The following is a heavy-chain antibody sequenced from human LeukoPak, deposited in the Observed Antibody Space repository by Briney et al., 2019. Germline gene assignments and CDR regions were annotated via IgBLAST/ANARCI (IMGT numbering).Heavy chain of an antibody. CDR1: GGSIDNFY. D-gene: IGHD5-18*01. Sequence: SETLSLTCTVSGGSIDNFYWSWIRQSPGKGLEWIGYLYYTGITNSNPSLRRRVTISLDRSKNHFSLNLKSVTAAGTAVYYCARERSSYGAFEIWGQGTMVTVSS. V-gene: IGHV4-59*12. CDR3: ARERSSYGAFEI. J-gene: IGHJ3*02. CDR2: LYYTGIT.